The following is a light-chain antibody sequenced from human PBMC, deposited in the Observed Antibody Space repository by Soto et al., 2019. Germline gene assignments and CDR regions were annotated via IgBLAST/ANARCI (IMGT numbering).Light chain of an antibody. CDR2: DVS. Sequence: QSALTQPACVSGSHGQSITISCTGTSSDVGGYNYVSWYQQHPGKAPKLMIYDVSNRPSGVSDRFSGSKSGNTASLTISGLQAEDEADYYCSSYTSSSTSVVFGGGTKVTAL. CDR1: SSDVGGYNY. J-gene: IGLJ2*01. V-gene: IGLV2-14*01. CDR3: SSYTSSSTSVV.